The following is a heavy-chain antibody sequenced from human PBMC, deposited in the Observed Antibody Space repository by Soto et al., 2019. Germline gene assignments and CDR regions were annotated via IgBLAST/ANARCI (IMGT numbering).Heavy chain of an antibody. Sequence: GGSLRLSCAASGFTIRNNYMSWVRQAPGKGLEWVSVIYSGGNAYYADSVKGRFTTSRDNSKDTVYLQMNSLRAEDTAIYYCARARDGYNFLYEPTWGQGTLVTVPS. D-gene: IGHD5-12*01. V-gene: IGHV3-53*01. CDR2: IYSGGNA. CDR1: GFTIRNNY. J-gene: IGHJ4*02. CDR3: ARARDGYNFLYEPT.